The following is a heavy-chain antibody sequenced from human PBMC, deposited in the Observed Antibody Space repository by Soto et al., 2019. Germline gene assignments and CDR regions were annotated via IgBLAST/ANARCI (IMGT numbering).Heavy chain of an antibody. D-gene: IGHD2-15*01. CDR3: ARERIVVVVAATEYYYYYGMDV. V-gene: IGHV1-18*01. J-gene: IGHJ6*02. Sequence: ASVKVSCKASGYTFTSYGISWVRQAPGQGLEWMGWISAYNGNTNYAQKLQGRVTMTTDTSTSTAYMELRSLRSDDTAVYYCARERIVVVVAATEYYYYYGMDVWGQGTTVTVSS. CDR2: ISAYNGNT. CDR1: GYTFTSYG.